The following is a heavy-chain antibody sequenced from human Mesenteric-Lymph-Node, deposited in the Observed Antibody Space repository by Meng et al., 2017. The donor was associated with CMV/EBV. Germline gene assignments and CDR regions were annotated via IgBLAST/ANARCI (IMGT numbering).Heavy chain of an antibody. CDR1: GGSISSSSYY. J-gene: IGHJ5*02. V-gene: IGHV4-39*01. Sequence: QLQLQESGPGLVKPSETLSLTFTVSGGSISSSSYYWGWIRQPPGKGLEWIGSIYYSGSTYYNPSLKSRVTISVDTSKNQFSLKLSSVTAADTAVYYCARPHYYGSGSSPWFDPWGQGTLVTVSS. CDR2: IYYSGST. CDR3: ARPHYYGSGSSPWFDP. D-gene: IGHD3-10*01.